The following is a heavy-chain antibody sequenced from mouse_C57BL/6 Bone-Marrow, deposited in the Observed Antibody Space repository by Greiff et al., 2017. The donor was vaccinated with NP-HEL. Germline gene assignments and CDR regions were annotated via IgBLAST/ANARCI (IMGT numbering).Heavy chain of an antibody. V-gene: IGHV7-3*01. CDR3: ARHMVTTPFAY. Sequence: EVKLVESGGGLVQPGGSLSLSCAASGFTFTDYYMSWVRQPPGKALEWLGFIRNKANGYTTEYSASVKGRFTISRDNSQSILYLQMNALRAEDRATYYCARHMVTTPFAYWGQGTLVTVSA. CDR1: GFTFTDYY. D-gene: IGHD2-2*01. J-gene: IGHJ3*01. CDR2: IRNKANGYTT.